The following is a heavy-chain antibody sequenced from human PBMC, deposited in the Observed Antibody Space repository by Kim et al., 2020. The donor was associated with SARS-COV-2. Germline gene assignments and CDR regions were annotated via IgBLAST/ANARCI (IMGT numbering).Heavy chain of an antibody. Sequence: CNPSVKSRVTISVDTAKNQLSLKLSSVTAADTAVYYCARQSGTTEPYFDYWGQGALVTVSS. J-gene: IGHJ4*02. D-gene: IGHD1-7*01. V-gene: IGHV4-39*01. CDR3: ARQSGTTEPYFDY.